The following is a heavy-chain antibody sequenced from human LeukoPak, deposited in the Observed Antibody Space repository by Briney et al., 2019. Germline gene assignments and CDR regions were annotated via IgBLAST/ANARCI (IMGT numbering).Heavy chain of an antibody. CDR1: GGSISSGDYY. CDR3: ARVCCYFDSGSEPNWFDP. Sequence: PSQTLSLTCTVSGGSISSGDYYWSWIRQPPGKGLEWIGYIYYSGSTYYNPSLKSRVTISVDTSKNQFSLKLTSVTAADTAVYYCARVCCYFDSGSEPNWFDPWGQGTLVIVSS. V-gene: IGHV4-30-4*01. J-gene: IGHJ5*02. D-gene: IGHD3-10*01. CDR2: IYYSGST.